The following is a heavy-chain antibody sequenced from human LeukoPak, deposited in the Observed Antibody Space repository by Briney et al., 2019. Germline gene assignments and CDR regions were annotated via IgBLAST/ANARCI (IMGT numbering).Heavy chain of an antibody. CDR2: ISAYNGNT. V-gene: IGHV1-18*01. CDR3: ARDRDVYKSGYPDY. Sequence: GASVKVSCKASGYTFTSYGISWVRQAPGQGLEWMGWISAYNGNTNYAQKLQGRVTMTTDTSTSTAYMELRSLRSDDTAVYYCARDRDVYKSGYPDYWGQGTLVTVSS. D-gene: IGHD3-3*01. J-gene: IGHJ4*02. CDR1: GYTFTSYG.